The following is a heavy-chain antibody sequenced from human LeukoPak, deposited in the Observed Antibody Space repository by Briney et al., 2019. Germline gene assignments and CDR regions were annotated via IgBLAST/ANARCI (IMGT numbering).Heavy chain of an antibody. Sequence: KPSETLSLTCTVSSGSISSYYWSWIRQPPGKGLEWIGYIYYSGSTNYNPSLKSRVTISVDTSKNQFSLKLSSVTAADTAVYYCARGGTYYGSEFDYWGQGTLVTVSS. D-gene: IGHD3-10*01. CDR2: IYYSGST. CDR3: ARGGTYYGSEFDY. V-gene: IGHV4-59*01. CDR1: SGSISSYY. J-gene: IGHJ4*02.